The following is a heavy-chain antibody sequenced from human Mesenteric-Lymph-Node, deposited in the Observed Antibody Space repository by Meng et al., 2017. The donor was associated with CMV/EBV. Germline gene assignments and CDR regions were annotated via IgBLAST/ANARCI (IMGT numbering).Heavy chain of an antibody. CDR2: INEDGSSK. J-gene: IGHJ4*02. CDR1: GFSFSIHS. D-gene: IGHD1-26*01. V-gene: IGHV3-7*01. CDR3: ARERLGGATAMDY. Sequence: GESLKISCAASGFSFSIHSMNWVRQAPGKGLEWVANINEDGSSKDYVDSVKGRFAISRDNTKNSLYLQMNNVRAEDTAVYYCARERLGGATAMDYWGQGTLVTVSS.